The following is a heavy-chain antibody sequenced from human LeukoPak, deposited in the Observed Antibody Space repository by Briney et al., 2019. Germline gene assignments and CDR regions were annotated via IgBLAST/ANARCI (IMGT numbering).Heavy chain of an antibody. J-gene: IGHJ6*03. CDR2: IYTSGST. D-gene: IGHD6-13*01. V-gene: IGHV4-4*07. Sequence: SETLSLTCTVSGGSISSYYWSWIRQPAGKGLEWIGRIYTSGSTSYNPSLKSRVTMSVDTSKNQSSLRLNSVTAADTAVYYCARSAAAGTVGYYYYYMDVWGKGTTVTVSS. CDR3: ARSAAAGTVGYYYYYMDV. CDR1: GGSISSYY.